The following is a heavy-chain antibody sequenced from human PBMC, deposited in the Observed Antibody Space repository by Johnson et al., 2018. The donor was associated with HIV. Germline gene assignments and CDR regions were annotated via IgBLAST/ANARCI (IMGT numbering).Heavy chain of an antibody. Sequence: VQLVESGGGLVQPGGSLRLSCAASGFTFDDYAMHWVRQAPGKGLEWVSGISWNSGSIGYADYVKGRFTIFRDNAENSLFLQMDSLRAEDTAVYYCARESSDVGDFDIWGHGTMVTVSS. J-gene: IGHJ3*02. CDR2: ISWNSGSI. CDR1: GFTFDDYA. V-gene: IGHV3-9*01. D-gene: IGHD3-10*02. CDR3: ARESSDVGDFDI.